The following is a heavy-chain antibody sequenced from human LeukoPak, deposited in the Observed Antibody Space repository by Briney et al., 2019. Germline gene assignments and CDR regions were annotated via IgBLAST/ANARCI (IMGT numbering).Heavy chain of an antibody. J-gene: IGHJ4*02. CDR3: ATTHYDSSGYYYVLFDY. D-gene: IGHD3-22*01. CDR2: IRYDGSNK. Sequence: GGSLRLSCAASGFTFSSYGMHWVRQAPGKGLEWVAFIRYDGSNKYYADSVKGRSTISRDNSKNTLYLQMNSLRAEDTAVYYCATTHYDSSGYYYVLFDYWGQGTLVTVSS. CDR1: GFTFSSYG. V-gene: IGHV3-30*02.